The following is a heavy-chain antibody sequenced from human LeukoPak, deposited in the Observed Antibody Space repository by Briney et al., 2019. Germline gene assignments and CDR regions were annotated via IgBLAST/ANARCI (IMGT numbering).Heavy chain of an antibody. J-gene: IGHJ4*02. D-gene: IGHD6-13*01. CDR2: ISYDGSNK. V-gene: IGHV3-30-3*01. Sequence: PGGSLRLSCAASGFTFSSYAMHWVRQAPGKGLEWVAVISYDGSNKYYADSVKGRFTISRDNSKNTLYLQMNSLRAEDTAVYYCAREGSSSSWYPGWLSGERDYWGQGTLVTVSS. CDR1: GFTFSSYA. CDR3: AREGSSSSWYPGWLSGERDY.